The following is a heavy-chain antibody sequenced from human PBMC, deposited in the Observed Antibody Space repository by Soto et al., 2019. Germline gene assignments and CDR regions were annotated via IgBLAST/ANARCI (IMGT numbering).Heavy chain of an antibody. CDR1: GFTFSSYA. J-gene: IGHJ6*01. CDR2: ISYDGSNK. CDR3: AREQWLARPAYYGMDV. V-gene: IGHV3-30-3*01. Sequence: QVQLVESGGGVVQPGRSLRLSCAASGFTFSSYAMHWVRQAPGKGLEWVAVISYDGSNKYYADSVKGRFTISRDNSKNTLYLQMNSLRAEDTAVYYCAREQWLARPAYYGMDVW. D-gene: IGHD6-6*01.